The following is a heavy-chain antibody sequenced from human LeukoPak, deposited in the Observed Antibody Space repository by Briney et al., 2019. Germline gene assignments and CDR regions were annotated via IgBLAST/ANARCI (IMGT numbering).Heavy chain of an antibody. CDR1: GGSISSYY. V-gene: IGHV4-59*12. CDR2: IYYSGST. Sequence: SETLSLTCTVSGGSISSYYWSWIRQPPGKGLEWIGYIYYSGSTNYNPSLKSRVTISVDTSKNQFSLKLSSVTAADTAVYYCAREQSGSYYRYYYYMDVWGKGTTVTVSS. J-gene: IGHJ6*03. D-gene: IGHD1-26*01. CDR3: AREQSGSYYRYYYYMDV.